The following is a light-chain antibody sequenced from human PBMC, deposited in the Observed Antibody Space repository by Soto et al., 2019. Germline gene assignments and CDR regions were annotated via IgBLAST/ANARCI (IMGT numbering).Light chain of an antibody. V-gene: IGKV1-39*01. CDR1: QSIANQ. CDR3: QQSYPVPLT. Sequence: DTQMTQSPSSLSASIGDRVTITCRASQSIANQINWYQQTPGQAPKLLIFGSFHLHSGVPSRFSGSQGGTEFTLTISGLQAEDFATYFCQQSYPVPLTFGGGNKVEIK. CDR2: GSF. J-gene: IGKJ4*01.